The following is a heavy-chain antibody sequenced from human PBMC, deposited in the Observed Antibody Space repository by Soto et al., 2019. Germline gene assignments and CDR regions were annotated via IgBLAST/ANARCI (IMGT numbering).Heavy chain of an antibody. J-gene: IGHJ4*02. Sequence: PSETLSLTCTVSGGSISSYYWSWIRQPSGKGLEWIGRIYTSGSTNYNPSLKSRVTMSADTSKNQFSLKLSSVTAADTAVYYCARDLKFGQADYWGQGTQVTVSS. CDR3: ARDLKFGQADY. D-gene: IGHD3-10*01. V-gene: IGHV4-4*07. CDR1: GGSISSYY. CDR2: IYTSGST.